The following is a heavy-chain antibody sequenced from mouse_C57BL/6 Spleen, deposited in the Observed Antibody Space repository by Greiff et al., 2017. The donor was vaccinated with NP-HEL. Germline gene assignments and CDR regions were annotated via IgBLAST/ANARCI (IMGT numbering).Heavy chain of an antibody. J-gene: IGHJ2*01. CDR2: INPNNGGT. V-gene: IGHV1-22*01. CDR1: GYTFTDYH. Sequence: EVQLQQSGPELVKPGASVKMSCKASGYTFTDYHMHWVKQSHGKSLEWIGYINPNNGGTSYNQKFKGKATLTVNKSSSTAYMELRSLTSEDSAVYYCASGGYYDDYWGQGTTLTVSS. CDR3: ASGGYYDDY.